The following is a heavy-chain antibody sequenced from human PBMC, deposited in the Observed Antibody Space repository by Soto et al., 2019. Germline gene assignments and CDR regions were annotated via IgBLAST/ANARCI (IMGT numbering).Heavy chain of an antibody. CDR3: ATYLRWELPGGY. J-gene: IGHJ4*02. D-gene: IGHD1-26*01. Sequence: EVQLVEFGGGLVKPGGSLRLSCAASGFTFSNAWMNWVRHAPGKGLEWVARIKRKTDEGTTDYAAPVKGRFTISRDDSKNMMYLQMNSLEPEDTAVYYGATYLRWELPGGYWGQGTLVTVSS. CDR1: GFTFSNAW. V-gene: IGHV3-15*07. CDR2: IKRKTDEGTT.